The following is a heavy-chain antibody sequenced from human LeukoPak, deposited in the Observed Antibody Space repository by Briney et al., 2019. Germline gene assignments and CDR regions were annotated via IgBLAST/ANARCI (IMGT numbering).Heavy chain of an antibody. J-gene: IGHJ6*03. V-gene: IGHV3-21*01. CDR2: ITSRGTYT. CDR3: ARDPYSGNYGAYYYYSMDV. CDR1: GFTFTNYN. D-gene: IGHD5-12*01. Sequence: GGSLRLSCGDSGFTFTNYNMNWVRQAPGKAMEWVSSITSRGTYTFYADSVKGRFTISRDNAKNSLFLQTDSLGPDDTAVYFCARDPYSGNYGAYYYYSMDVWGKGTTVTLSS.